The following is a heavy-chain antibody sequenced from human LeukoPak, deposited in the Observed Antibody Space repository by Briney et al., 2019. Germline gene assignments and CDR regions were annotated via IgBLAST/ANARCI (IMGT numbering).Heavy chain of an antibody. J-gene: IGHJ6*03. CDR1: GYTFTDYY. CDR3: ARAKYGSGSYRRNYFYYYMDV. Sequence: VASVTVSFTSSGYTFTDYYMHWVRQAPGQGLEWMGWINPDSGGTNSSQKFQGRVTITSDTSISTAYMELSMMRSDDTAVYYCARAKYGSGSYRRNYFYYYMDVWGKGTTVTISS. V-gene: IGHV1-2*02. D-gene: IGHD3-10*01. CDR2: INPDSGGT.